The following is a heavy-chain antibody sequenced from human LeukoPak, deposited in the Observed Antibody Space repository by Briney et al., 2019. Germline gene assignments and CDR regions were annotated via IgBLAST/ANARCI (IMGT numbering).Heavy chain of an antibody. Sequence: GGSLRLSCAASGFTFSSYSMNWVRQAPGKGLEWVSYISRDSSTIYEADSVKGRFTISRDNARNSLFLQMNSLRAEDTAIYYCAGEDYYDSSAYPSRGFDYWGQGTLVTVSS. CDR2: ISRDSSTI. V-gene: IGHV3-48*01. J-gene: IGHJ4*02. CDR1: GFTFSSYS. CDR3: AGEDYYDSSAYPSRGFDY. D-gene: IGHD3-22*01.